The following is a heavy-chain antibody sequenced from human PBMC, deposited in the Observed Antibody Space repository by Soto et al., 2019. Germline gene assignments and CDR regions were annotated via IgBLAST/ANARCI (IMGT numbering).Heavy chain of an antibody. J-gene: IGHJ4*01. CDR2: ISAYNGNT. D-gene: IGHD3-22*01. CDR3: ARDKGPYYYDSSGYYVLDSEIHFDY. V-gene: IGHV1-18*01. Sequence: EASVKVSCKASGYTFTSYGISWVRQAPGQGLEWMGWISAYNGNTNYAQKLQGRVTMTTDTSTSTAYMELRSLRSDDTAVYYCARDKGPYYYDSSGYYVLDSEIHFDYWG. CDR1: GYTFTSYG.